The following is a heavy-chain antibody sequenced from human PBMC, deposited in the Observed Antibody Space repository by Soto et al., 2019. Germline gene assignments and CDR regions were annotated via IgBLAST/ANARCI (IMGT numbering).Heavy chain of an antibody. V-gene: IGHV3-33*01. Sequence: PGGSLRLSCAASGFTFSSYGMHWVRQAPGKGLEWVAVIWYDGSNKYYADSVKGRFTISRDNSKNTLYLQMNSLRAEDTAVYYCAREKWDSRSSWFDPWGQGTLVTVSS. CDR3: AREKWDSRSSWFDP. D-gene: IGHD6-13*01. CDR2: IWYDGSNK. J-gene: IGHJ5*02. CDR1: GFTFSSYG.